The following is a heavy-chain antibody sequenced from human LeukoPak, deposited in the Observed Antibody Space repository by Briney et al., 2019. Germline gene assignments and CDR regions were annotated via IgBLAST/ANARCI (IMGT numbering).Heavy chain of an antibody. CDR3: ARLSQSGGHYYGMDV. CDR2: IYYSGST. D-gene: IGHD3-10*01. J-gene: IGHJ6*02. CDR1: GGSISSGGYY. V-gene: IGHV4-31*03. Sequence: SETLSLTCTVSGGSISSGGYYWSWIRQHPGKGLEWIGYIYYSGSTYYNPSLKSRVTISVDKSKNQFSLKLSSVTAADTAVYYCARLSQSGGHYYGMDVWGQGTTVTVSS.